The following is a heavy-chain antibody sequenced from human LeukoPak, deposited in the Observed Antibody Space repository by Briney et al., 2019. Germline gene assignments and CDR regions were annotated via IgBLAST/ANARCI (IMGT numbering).Heavy chain of an antibody. Sequence: RGSLRLSCAASGFTFSSFGMHWVRQAPGKGPEWVAVVSYDGSKKFYGDSVKGRFTISRDNSKNTVYLQMNSLRAEGTALYYCAKERSTTTWYDHWGQGILVTVSS. D-gene: IGHD2-2*01. CDR2: VSYDGSKK. V-gene: IGHV3-30*18. J-gene: IGHJ4*02. CDR3: AKERSTTTWYDH. CDR1: GFTFSSFG.